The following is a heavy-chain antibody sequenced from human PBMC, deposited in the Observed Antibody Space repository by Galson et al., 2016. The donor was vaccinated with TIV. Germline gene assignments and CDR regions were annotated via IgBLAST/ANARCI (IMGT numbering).Heavy chain of an antibody. CDR2: IYYSGTT. D-gene: IGHD3-10*01. CDR1: GGSISSYF. V-gene: IGHV4-59*01. CDR3: ASDGGINPRVLEY. J-gene: IGHJ4*01. Sequence: LSLTCTVSGGSISSYFWSWIRQSPGKGLEWIGHIYYSGTTGYNPSLKSRVSISIDSCKKRFSLRLTSVTAADTAVYYCASDGGINPRVLEYWGQGALVTVSP.